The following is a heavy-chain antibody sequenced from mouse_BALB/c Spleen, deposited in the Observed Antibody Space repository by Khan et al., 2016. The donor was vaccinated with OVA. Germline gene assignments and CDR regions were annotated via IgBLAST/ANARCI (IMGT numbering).Heavy chain of an antibody. CDR2: IDPENGKS. J-gene: IGHJ3*01. D-gene: IGHD2-3*01. V-gene: IGHV14-1*02. Sequence: EVQLQESGAELVRPGALVNLSCKASGFNIKDYYMHWVKQRPEQGLEWIGWIDPENGKSIYDPKFQDKASITSDTSSNTDYLQLSSLTSEDTAVYYRARDGCSPWFAYWGQGTLVTVSA. CDR1: GFNIKDYY. CDR3: ARDGCSPWFAY.